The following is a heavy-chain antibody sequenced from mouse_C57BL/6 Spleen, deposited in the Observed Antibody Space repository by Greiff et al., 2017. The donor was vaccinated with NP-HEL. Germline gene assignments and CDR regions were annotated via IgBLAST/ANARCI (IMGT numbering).Heavy chain of an antibody. CDR3: ARHPGNWAYFDY. CDR2: ISGGGGNT. D-gene: IGHD4-1*01. J-gene: IGHJ2*01. Sequence: EVQGVESGGGLVKPGGSLKLSCAASGFTFSSYTMSWVRQTPEKRLEWVATISGGGGNTYYPDSVKGRFTISRDNAKNTLYLQMSSLRSEDTALDYCARHPGNWAYFDYWGQGTTLTVSS. V-gene: IGHV5-9*01. CDR1: GFTFSSYT.